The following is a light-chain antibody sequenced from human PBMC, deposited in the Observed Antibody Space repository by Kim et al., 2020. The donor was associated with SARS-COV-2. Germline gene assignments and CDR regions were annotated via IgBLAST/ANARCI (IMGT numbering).Light chain of an antibody. CDR3: QQYDTSPWT. Sequence: SPGQNATPACMASPSVNTRHLAWYQQKPGQAPRLLIYAASSRPGGIPDRFSGSGSGTDFTLTISRLESEDFAVYHCQQYDTSPWTFGQGTKVDIK. J-gene: IGKJ1*01. CDR2: AAS. V-gene: IGKV3-20*01. CDR1: PSVNTRH.